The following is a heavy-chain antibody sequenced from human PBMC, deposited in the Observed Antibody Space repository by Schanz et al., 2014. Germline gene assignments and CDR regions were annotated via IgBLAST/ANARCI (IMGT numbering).Heavy chain of an antibody. Sequence: EVQLVESGGGLVQPGGSLRLSCAASGFTFSSYAMGWVRQARGKGLEWVSAMNESHSTIYYADSVRGRFTISRDNAENTLFLQMNSLRAEDTAVYYCARDHTTESYYSAGPPIDYWGQGTLLTVSS. D-gene: IGHD1-26*01. J-gene: IGHJ4*02. CDR2: MNESHSTI. CDR1: GFTFSSYA. CDR3: ARDHTTESYYSAGPPIDY. V-gene: IGHV3-23*04.